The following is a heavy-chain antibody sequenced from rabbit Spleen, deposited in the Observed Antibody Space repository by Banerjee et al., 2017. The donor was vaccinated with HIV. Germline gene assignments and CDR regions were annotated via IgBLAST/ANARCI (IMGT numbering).Heavy chain of an antibody. D-gene: IGHD7-1*01. J-gene: IGHJ6*01. Sequence: QEQLVESGGGLVKPEGSLTLTCTASGFSFNSGYDMCWVRQAPGKGLEWIACSYAGSSGNTDYASWAKGRFSISKSSSTTVTLQMTSLTAADTATYFCARDTGTSVSTYGMDLWGPGTLVTVS. CDR1: GFSFNSGYD. CDR2: SYAGSSGNT. CDR3: ARDTGTSVSTYGMDL. V-gene: IGHV1S45*01.